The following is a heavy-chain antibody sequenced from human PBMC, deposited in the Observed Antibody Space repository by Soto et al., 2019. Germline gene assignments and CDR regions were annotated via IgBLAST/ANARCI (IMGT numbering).Heavy chain of an antibody. CDR1: GFTFSSYS. CDR3: ARRNGANNDY. J-gene: IGHJ4*02. D-gene: IGHD4-17*01. Sequence: GGSLRLSCAASGFTFSSYSMNWVRQAPGKGMEWVSSISSSGFDTDYTDSVKGRFIISRDNAKNSLFLQMNSLRAEDAAVYFCARRNGANNDYWGQGTLVTVSS. V-gene: IGHV3-21*01. CDR2: ISSSGFDT.